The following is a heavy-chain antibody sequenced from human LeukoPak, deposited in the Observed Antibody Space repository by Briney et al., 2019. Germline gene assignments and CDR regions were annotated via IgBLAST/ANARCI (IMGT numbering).Heavy chain of an antibody. V-gene: IGHV3-30*12. CDR2: ISYDGSNK. CDR1: GFTFSSYG. Sequence: GGSLRLSCAASGFTFSSYGMHWVRQAPGKGLEWVAVISYDGSNKYYADSVKGRFTISRDDAKNSLYLQMSSLRAEDTAVYYCARDRHCTGTSCYLGYYYGMDVWGQGTTVTVSS. CDR3: ARDRHCTGTSCYLGYYYGMDV. J-gene: IGHJ6*02. D-gene: IGHD2-2*01.